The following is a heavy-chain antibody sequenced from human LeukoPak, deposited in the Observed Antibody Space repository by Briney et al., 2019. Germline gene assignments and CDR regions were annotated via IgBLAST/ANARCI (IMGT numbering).Heavy chain of an antibody. CDR3: ARGGTSYDSSGYYRDYFDY. V-gene: IGHV3-7*01. D-gene: IGHD3-22*01. CDR2: IKQDGSEK. Sequence: PGGSLRLSCAASGFTFSSYWMSWVRQAPGKGLEWVANIKQDGSEKYYVDSVKGRFTISRDNAKNSLYLQMNSLRAEDTVVYYCARGGTSYDSSGYYRDYFDYWGQGTLVTVSS. J-gene: IGHJ4*02. CDR1: GFTFSSYW.